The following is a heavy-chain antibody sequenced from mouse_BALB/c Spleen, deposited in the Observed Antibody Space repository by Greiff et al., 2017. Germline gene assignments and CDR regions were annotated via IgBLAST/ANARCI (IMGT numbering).Heavy chain of an antibody. V-gene: IGHV1-5*01. CDR1: GYSFTSYW. J-gene: IGHJ4*01. CDR2: IYPGNSDT. Sequence: VQLQQSGTVLARPGASVKMSCKASGYSFTSYWMHWVKQRPGQGLEWIGAIYPGNSDTSYNQKFKGKAKLTAVTSASTAYMELSSLTNEDSAVYYCTKAYYRYDKAMDYWGQGTSVTVSS. D-gene: IGHD2-14*01. CDR3: TKAYYRYDKAMDY.